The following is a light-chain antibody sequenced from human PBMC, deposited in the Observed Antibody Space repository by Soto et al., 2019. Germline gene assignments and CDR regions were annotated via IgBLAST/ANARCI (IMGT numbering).Light chain of an antibody. Sequence: QSALTQPASVSGSPGQSITISCTGTSSDVGGYNYVSWYQQHPGKAPKLMIYEVSNRPSGVSFRFSGSKSGNTASLTISGLQAEDEADYYCSSYTSSSPYVFGTGTKLTVL. J-gene: IGLJ1*01. CDR1: SSDVGGYNY. V-gene: IGLV2-14*01. CDR2: EVS. CDR3: SSYTSSSPYV.